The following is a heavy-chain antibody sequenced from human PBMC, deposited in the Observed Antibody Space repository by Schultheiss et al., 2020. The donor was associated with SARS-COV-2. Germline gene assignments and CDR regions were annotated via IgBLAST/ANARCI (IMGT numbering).Heavy chain of an antibody. J-gene: IGHJ5*02. Sequence: GGSLRLSCAASGFTFSSYAMSWVRQAPGKGLECVASITGSGSDTYYADSVKGRFTISRNNAKNTLSLQLTSLRAEDTAVYYCARERSIGWFDPWGQGTLVTVSS. D-gene: IGHD6-25*01. CDR2: ITGSGSDT. V-gene: IGHV3-23*01. CDR1: GFTFSSYA. CDR3: ARERSIGWFDP.